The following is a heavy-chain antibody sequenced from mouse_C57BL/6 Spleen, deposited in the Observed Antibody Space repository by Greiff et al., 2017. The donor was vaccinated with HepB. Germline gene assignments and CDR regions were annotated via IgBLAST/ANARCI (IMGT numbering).Heavy chain of an antibody. J-gene: IGHJ4*01. V-gene: IGHV1-15*01. CDR1: GYTFTDYE. CDR3: TREDYYGSSPYYYAMDY. Sequence: QVHVKQSGAELVRPGASVTLSCKASGYTFTDYEMHWVKQTPVHGLEWIGAIDPETGGTAYNQKFKGKAILTADKSSSTAYMELRSLTSEDSAVYYCTREDYYGSSPYYYAMDYWGQGTSVTVSS. CDR2: IDPETGGT. D-gene: IGHD1-1*01.